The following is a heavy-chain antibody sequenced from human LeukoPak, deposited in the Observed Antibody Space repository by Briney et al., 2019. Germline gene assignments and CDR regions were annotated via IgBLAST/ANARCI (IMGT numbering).Heavy chain of an antibody. CDR2: IFHSGST. V-gene: IGHV4-4*02. J-gene: IGHJ3*02. Sequence: SGTLSLTCAVSGGSISSNNWWSWVRQPPGKGLEWIGEIFHSGSTNYNPSLKSRVTISVDKSKNQFSLKLSSVTAADTAVYYCAFSGGGYYAFDIWGQGTMVTVSS. CDR3: AFSGGGYYAFDI. CDR1: GGSISSNNW. D-gene: IGHD3-22*01.